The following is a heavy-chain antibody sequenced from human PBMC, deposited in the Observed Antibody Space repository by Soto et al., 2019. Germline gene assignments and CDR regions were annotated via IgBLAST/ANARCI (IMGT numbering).Heavy chain of an antibody. CDR1: GXTFSSYA. Sequence: LRLSCAASGXTFSSYAMSWVRQAPGKGLEWVSAISGSGGSTYYADSVKGRFTISRDNSKNTLYLQMNSLKASDTAMYYCARKDYGGNSIDYWGRGTLVTVSS. D-gene: IGHD4-17*01. J-gene: IGHJ4*01. CDR3: ARKDYGGNSIDY. CDR2: ISGSGGST. V-gene: IGHV3-23*01.